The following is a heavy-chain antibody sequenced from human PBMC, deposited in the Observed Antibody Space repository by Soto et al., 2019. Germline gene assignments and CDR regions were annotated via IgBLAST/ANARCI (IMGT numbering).Heavy chain of an antibody. CDR2: INHSGST. Sequence: SETLSLTCAVYGGSFSGYYWSWIRQPPGKGLEWIGEINHSGSTNYNPSLKSRVTISVDTSKNQFSLKLSSVTAADTAVYYCASDSRYCSGGSCYFLWPAFDIWGQGTMVTVSS. CDR1: GGSFSGYY. J-gene: IGHJ3*02. CDR3: ASDSRYCSGGSCYFLWPAFDI. D-gene: IGHD2-15*01. V-gene: IGHV4-34*01.